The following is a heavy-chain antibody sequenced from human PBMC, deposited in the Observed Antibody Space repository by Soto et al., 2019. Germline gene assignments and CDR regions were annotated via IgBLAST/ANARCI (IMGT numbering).Heavy chain of an antibody. Sequence: ASVKVSCKASGYTFTGYYMHWVRQAPGQGLEWMGWINPNSGGTNYAQKFQGWVTMTRDTSISTAYMELSRLRSDDTAVYYCARDPGIAVAGLRHGIDVWGQGTTVSVSS. CDR2: INPNSGGT. J-gene: IGHJ6*02. CDR1: GYTFTGYY. D-gene: IGHD6-19*01. V-gene: IGHV1-2*04. CDR3: ARDPGIAVAGLRHGIDV.